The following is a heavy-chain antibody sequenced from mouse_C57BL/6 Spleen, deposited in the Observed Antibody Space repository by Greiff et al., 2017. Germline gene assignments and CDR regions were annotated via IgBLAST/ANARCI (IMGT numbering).Heavy chain of an antibody. CDR3: GGGLGHYAMDY. CDR2: ISSGSSTI. CDR1: GFTFSDYG. V-gene: IGHV5-17*01. Sequence: EVKLVESGGGLVKPGGSLKLSCAASGFTFSDYGMHWVRQAPEKGLEWVAYISSGSSTIYYADTVKGRFTISRDNAKNTLFLQMTSLRSEDTAMYYCGGGLGHYAMDYWGQGTSVTVSS. J-gene: IGHJ4*01. D-gene: IGHD4-1*01.